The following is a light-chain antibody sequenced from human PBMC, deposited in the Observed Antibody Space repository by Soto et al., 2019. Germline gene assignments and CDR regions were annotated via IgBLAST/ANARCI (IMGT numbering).Light chain of an antibody. V-gene: IGKV3-20*01. CDR1: QSLDSTY. CDR3: QRSGSAPPYI. CDR2: GAS. Sequence: EVVLTQSPGTLSLSPGERATLSCRASQSLDSTYLAWYQQKPGQSPRLVIYGASRRATAIPDRFSGSGSGTDFTLTIGRLEPEDFGVYYCQRSGSAPPYIFGAGTRLDI. J-gene: IGKJ2*01.